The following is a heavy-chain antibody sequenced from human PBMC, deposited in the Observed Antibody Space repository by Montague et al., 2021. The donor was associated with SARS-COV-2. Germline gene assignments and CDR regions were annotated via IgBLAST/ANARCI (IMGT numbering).Heavy chain of an antibody. D-gene: IGHD6-13*01. CDR1: GGSISRSTST. CDR2: IAYTGST. CDR3: ARLPLVSSWSRAAGYYYYGMDV. V-gene: IGHV4-39*01. Sequence: SETLSLTRTVSGGSISRSTSTWAWIRQPPGKGLEWIGSIAYTGSTYYXPCLKSRVTISVDTSRNQFSLRLSSVTAADTSAYYCARLPLVSSWSRAAGYYYYGMDVWGQGTTVTVSS. J-gene: IGHJ6*02.